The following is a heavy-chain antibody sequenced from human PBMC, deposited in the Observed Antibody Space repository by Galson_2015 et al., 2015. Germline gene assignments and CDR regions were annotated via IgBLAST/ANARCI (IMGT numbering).Heavy chain of an antibody. CDR1: GFTFSSYA. V-gene: IGHV3-30-3*01. D-gene: IGHD6-6*01. Sequence: SLRLSCAASGFTFSSYAMHWVRQAPGKGLEWVAVISYDGSTKFYADSVKGRFIISRDNSKNTLYLQMNSLRPEDTAVYYCARVGGDIAARTWGYFDYWGQGTLVTVSS. J-gene: IGHJ4*02. CDR3: ARVGGDIAARTWGYFDY. CDR2: ISYDGSTK.